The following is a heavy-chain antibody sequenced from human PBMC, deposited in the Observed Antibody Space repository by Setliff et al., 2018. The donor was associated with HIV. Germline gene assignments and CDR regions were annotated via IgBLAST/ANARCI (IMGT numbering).Heavy chain of an antibody. CDR1: RDSIRNGAYY. CDR2: IYSGGGT. D-gene: IGHD6-19*01. Sequence: SATLSLTCPVSRDSIRNGAYYWGWIRQPPGKGLEWIGRIYSGGGTNYNPSLKSRVTMSVDTSKNQFSLNLKSVTAADTAVYYCARVSYTSGWYIDYWGQGTLVTVSS. CDR3: ARVSYTSGWYIDY. J-gene: IGHJ4*02. V-gene: IGHV4-39*07.